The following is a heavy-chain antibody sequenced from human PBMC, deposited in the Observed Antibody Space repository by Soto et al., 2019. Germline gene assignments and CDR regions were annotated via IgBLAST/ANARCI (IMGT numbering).Heavy chain of an antibody. J-gene: IGHJ4*02. CDR1: GFNFSSYW. D-gene: IGHD2-21*02. CDR3: ARDGGGDSFDY. V-gene: IGHV3-7*05. CDR2: IKQDGSEK. Sequence: GGSLSLSCAASGFNFSSYWMSWVRQAPGKGLEWVANIKQDGSEKYYVDSVKGRFTISRDNAKNSLYLQMNSLRAEDTAVYYCARDGGGDSFDYWGQGTLVTVSS.